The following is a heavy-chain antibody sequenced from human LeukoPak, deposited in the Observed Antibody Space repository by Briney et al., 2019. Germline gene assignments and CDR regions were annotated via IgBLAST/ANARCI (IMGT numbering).Heavy chain of an antibody. J-gene: IGHJ4*02. CDR1: GFTFSSYA. CDR3: GRRYSSSWYGNFDY. D-gene: IGHD6-13*01. Sequence: GGSLRLSCSASGFTFSSYAMHWVRQAPGKGLEYVSAISSNGGSTYYADSVKGRFTISRDNSKNTLHLQVSSLRAEDTAVYYCGRRYSSSWYGNFDYWGQGTLVTVSS. CDR2: ISSNGGST. V-gene: IGHV3-64D*09.